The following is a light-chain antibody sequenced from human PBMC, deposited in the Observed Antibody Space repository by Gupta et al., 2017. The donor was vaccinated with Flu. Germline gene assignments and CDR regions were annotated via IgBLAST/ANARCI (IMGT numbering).Light chain of an antibody. Sequence: DIVMTQSPDSLAVPLGERATINCKSSQSVLYSSSNKNYLAWYQQKPGQPPKLLIYWASTRESGVPDRFSGSGSGTDFTLTITSLQAEDVAVYYCQQYYTTPLTFGRGTKVEIK. CDR3: QQYYTTPLT. V-gene: IGKV4-1*01. J-gene: IGKJ4*01. CDR2: WAS. CDR1: QSVLYSSSNKNY.